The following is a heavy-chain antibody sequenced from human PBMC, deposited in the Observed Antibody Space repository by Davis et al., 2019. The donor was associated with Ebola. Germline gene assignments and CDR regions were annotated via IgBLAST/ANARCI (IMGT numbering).Heavy chain of an antibody. CDR3: AKGRSGVGYAASDI. V-gene: IGHV3-23*01. D-gene: IGHD2-8*02. CDR1: GFTFSSYW. J-gene: IGHJ3*02. Sequence: GESLKISCAASGFTFSSYWMTWARQAPGKGLEWVSGLSGRGDRTYYADSVRGRFTISRDNSKNTLYVQMNSLRADDTAIYYCAKGRSGVGYAASDIWGQGTMVTVSS. CDR2: LSGRGDRT.